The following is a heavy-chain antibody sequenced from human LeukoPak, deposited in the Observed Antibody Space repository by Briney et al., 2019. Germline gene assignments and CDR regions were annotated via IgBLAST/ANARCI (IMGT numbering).Heavy chain of an antibody. D-gene: IGHD3-22*01. J-gene: IGHJ4*02. Sequence: ASVKVSCKASGYTFTSYGISWVRQAPGQGLEWMGWISAYNGNTNYAQKLQGRVTMTTDTSTSTAYMELRSLRSDDTAVYYCARGPRFLYYYDSSGLDYWGQGTLVTVSS. CDR1: GYTFTSYG. V-gene: IGHV1-18*01. CDR3: ARGPRFLYYYDSSGLDY. CDR2: ISAYNGNT.